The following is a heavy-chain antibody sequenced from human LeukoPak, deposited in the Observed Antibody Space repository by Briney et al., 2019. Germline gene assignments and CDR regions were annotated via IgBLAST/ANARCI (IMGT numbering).Heavy chain of an antibody. Sequence: GGSLRLSCAASGLPFSRDAMHWVRQSPGKGLVWLSRISPDGSTTNYADSVKGRFTISRDNAKNTLYLQMNSLTDEDTAVYYCASDVAYKFDYWGQGTLVTFSS. J-gene: IGHJ4*02. CDR3: ASDVAYKFDY. CDR2: ISPDGSTT. D-gene: IGHD5-24*01. V-gene: IGHV3-74*01. CDR1: GLPFSRDA.